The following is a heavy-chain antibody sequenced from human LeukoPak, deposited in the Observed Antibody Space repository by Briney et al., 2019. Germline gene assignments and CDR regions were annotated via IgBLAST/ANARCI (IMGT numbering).Heavy chain of an antibody. CDR3: AKWGDYDVLTGYYVSDY. J-gene: IGHJ4*02. Sequence: GGSLRLSCAASGFTFSNYAMSWVRQAPGKGLEWVSAITGSGGNTYYADSVKGRFTISRDNCKNTLFLQINSLRAEDTAVYYCAKWGDYDVLTGYYVSDYWGQGTLVTVSS. D-gene: IGHD3-9*01. CDR2: ITGSGGNT. CDR1: GFTFSNYA. V-gene: IGHV3-23*01.